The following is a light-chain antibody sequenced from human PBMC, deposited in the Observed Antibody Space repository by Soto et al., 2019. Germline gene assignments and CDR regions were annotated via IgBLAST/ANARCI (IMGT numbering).Light chain of an antibody. Sequence: QLVLTQSPSASASLGASVKLTCTLSSGHSSYAIAWHQQQPEKGPRYLMKLNSDGSHSKGDGIPYRFSGSSSGAERYLTISSLQSEDEADYYCQTWGTGNVVFGGGTKLTVL. V-gene: IGLV4-69*01. CDR1: SGHSSYA. CDR3: QTWGTGNVV. J-gene: IGLJ2*01. CDR2: LNSDGSH.